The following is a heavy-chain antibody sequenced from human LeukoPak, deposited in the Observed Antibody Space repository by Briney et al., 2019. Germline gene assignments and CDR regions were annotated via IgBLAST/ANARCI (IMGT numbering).Heavy chain of an antibody. Sequence: GGSLRLSCAVSGFTFSSYSMNWVRQAPGKGLEWVSSISSSSSYIYYADSVKGRFTISRDNAKNSLYLQMNSLRAEDTAVYYCARDPVVLHPLFDYWGQGTLVTVSS. CDR2: ISSSSSYI. D-gene: IGHD2-15*01. CDR1: GFTFSSYS. V-gene: IGHV3-21*01. J-gene: IGHJ4*02. CDR3: ARDPVVLHPLFDY.